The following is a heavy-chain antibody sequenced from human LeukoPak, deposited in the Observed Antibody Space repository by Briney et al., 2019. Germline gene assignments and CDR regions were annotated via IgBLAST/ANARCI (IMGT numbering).Heavy chain of an antibody. Sequence: GGSLRLSCEASGFTFSSYGMHWVRQAPGKGLEWVAFIRYDGSNKYYADSVKGRFTISRDNSKNTLYLQMNSLRAEDTAVYYCAKDLGRYCSSTSCYPFDYWGQGTLVTVSS. J-gene: IGHJ4*02. CDR2: IRYDGSNK. CDR3: AKDLGRYCSSTSCYPFDY. V-gene: IGHV3-30*02. CDR1: GFTFSSYG. D-gene: IGHD2-2*01.